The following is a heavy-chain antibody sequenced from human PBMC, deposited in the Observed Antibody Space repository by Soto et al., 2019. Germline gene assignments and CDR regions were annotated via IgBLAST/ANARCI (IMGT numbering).Heavy chain of an antibody. J-gene: IGHJ4*02. V-gene: IGHV1-2*02. D-gene: IGHD3-22*01. CDR3: ARDARKIYDSSGYYFDY. CDR1: GYTFTGYY. CDR2: INPNSGGT. Sequence: GASVKVSCKASGYTFTGYYMHWVRQAPGQGLEWMGWINPNSGGTNYAQKFQGRVTMTRDTSISTAYMELSRLRSDDTAVYYCARDARKIYDSSGYYFDYWGQGTLVTVS.